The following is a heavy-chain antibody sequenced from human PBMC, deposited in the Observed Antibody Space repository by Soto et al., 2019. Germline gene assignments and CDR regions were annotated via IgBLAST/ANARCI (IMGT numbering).Heavy chain of an antibody. CDR2: IYHSGST. V-gene: IGHV4-4*02. Sequence: QVQLQESGPGLVKPSETLSLTCAVSGASIRSSNWWNWVRQPPGKGLEWIGEIYHSGSTNYNPSHKSRVTMPLDKSKNQFSLKLNSVTAADTAVYYCARWGNGGYPFDYWGQGTLVTVSS. CDR1: GASIRSSNW. D-gene: IGHD3-22*01. CDR3: ARWGNGGYPFDY. J-gene: IGHJ4*02.